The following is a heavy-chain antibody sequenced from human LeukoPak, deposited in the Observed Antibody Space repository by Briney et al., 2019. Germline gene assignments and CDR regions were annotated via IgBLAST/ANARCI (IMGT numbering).Heavy chain of an antibody. Sequence: GGSLRLSCTTSGLTFSTSGSNWVRQAPGKGLEWVASIGPTGFDRYHADSIKGRFTISRDNANNFLYLQMDSLRAEDTAVYYCATETNGRHYDYWGQGTLLTVSS. J-gene: IGHJ4*02. V-gene: IGHV3-21*06. CDR1: GLTFSTSG. D-gene: IGHD1-14*01. CDR3: ATETNGRHYDY. CDR2: IGPTGFDR.